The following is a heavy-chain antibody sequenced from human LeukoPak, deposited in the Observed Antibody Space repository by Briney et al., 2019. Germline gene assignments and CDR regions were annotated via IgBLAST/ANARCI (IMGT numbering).Heavy chain of an antibody. CDR2: ISSSSSSTI. D-gene: IGHD3-10*01. J-gene: IGHJ4*02. CDR1: GFTFSSYS. CDR3: ARDLKFVVRGPPDY. Sequence: PGGSLRLSCAASGFTFSSYSMNWVRQAPGKGLEWVSYISSSSSSTIYYADSVKGRFTISRDNAKNSLYLQMNSLRAEDTAVYYCARDLKFVVRGPPDYWGQGTLVTVSS. V-gene: IGHV3-48*01.